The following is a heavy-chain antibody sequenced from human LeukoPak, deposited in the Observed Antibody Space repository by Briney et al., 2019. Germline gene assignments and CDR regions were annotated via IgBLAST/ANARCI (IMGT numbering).Heavy chain of an antibody. V-gene: IGHV3-23*01. CDR2: IGASDGYT. Sequence: GGSLRLSCVASGFSLSTFAMSWVRQSPEKGLEWVSAIGASDGYTYHADSVKGRFTISRDNSKNTLYLQMNSLRAEDTAVYYCARRAGAYSHPYDYWGQGTLVTVSS. CDR3: ARRAGAYSHPYDY. CDR1: GFSLSTFA. D-gene: IGHD4/OR15-4a*01. J-gene: IGHJ4*02.